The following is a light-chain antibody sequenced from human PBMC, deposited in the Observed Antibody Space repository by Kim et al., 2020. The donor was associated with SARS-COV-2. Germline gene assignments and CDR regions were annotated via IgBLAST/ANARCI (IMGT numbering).Light chain of an antibody. J-gene: IGLJ2*01. Sequence: SVALGQTVRITCQGDSLRSYYASWYQQKPGPAPVLVIYGKNNRPSGIPDRFSGSSSGNTASLTITGAQAEDEADYYCNSRDSSGNLFGGGTQLTVL. CDR2: GKN. CDR1: SLRSYY. CDR3: NSRDSSGNL. V-gene: IGLV3-19*01.